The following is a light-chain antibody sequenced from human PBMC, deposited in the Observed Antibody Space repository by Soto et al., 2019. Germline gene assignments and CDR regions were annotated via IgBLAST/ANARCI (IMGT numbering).Light chain of an antibody. Sequence: DVQMTQSPSSLSASVGDSVPITCRSSKTVKTYLNWYQHKPGKAPQLLIYASSRLQTGVASRFSGSGSGTYFSLTISSLQPEDFATYYCQQTSTTPGTFGQGTKVEIK. V-gene: IGKV1-39*01. CDR3: QQTSTTPGT. J-gene: IGKJ1*01. CDR1: KTVKTY. CDR2: ASS.